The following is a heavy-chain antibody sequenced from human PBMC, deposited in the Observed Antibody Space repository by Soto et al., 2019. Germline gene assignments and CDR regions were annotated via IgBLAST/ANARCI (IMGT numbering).Heavy chain of an antibody. CDR2: IYHSGSA. D-gene: IGHD6-13*01. CDR1: GDYISSRFW. J-gene: IGHJ4*02. V-gene: IGHV4-4*02. CDR3: ARYNAASGTYYFDY. Sequence: SETQSVTCTVSGDYISSRFWWSWVRQTPGKGLEWIGEIYHSGSANYNPSLKSRVTMSVDNSKNQFSLKLNSVTAADTAVYYCARYNAASGTYYFDYWGQGTLVTVSS.